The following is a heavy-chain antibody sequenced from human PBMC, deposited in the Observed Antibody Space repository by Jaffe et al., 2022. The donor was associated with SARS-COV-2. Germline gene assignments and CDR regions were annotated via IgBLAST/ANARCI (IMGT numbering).Heavy chain of an antibody. CDR2: ISYDGSNK. D-gene: IGHD3-16*01. CDR1: GFTFNNFG. V-gene: IGHV3-30*18. CDR3: AKGRYGGFTDYCDY. Sequence: QVQVVESGGGVVQPGRSLRLSCTASGFTFNNFGMHWVRQAPGKGLEWVAVISYDGSNKYYADSVKGRFTISRENSKNTLYLQMNSLRPDDTAVYYCAKGRYGGFTDYCDYWGLGSLVTVSS. J-gene: IGHJ4*02.